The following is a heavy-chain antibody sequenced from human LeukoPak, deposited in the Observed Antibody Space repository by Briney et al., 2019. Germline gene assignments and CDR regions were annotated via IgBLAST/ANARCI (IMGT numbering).Heavy chain of an antibody. J-gene: IGHJ3*02. CDR1: GYTLTELS. V-gene: IGHV1-24*01. CDR2: FDPEDGET. CDR3: ASAGYCSSTSCAFDI. Sequence: ASVKVSCKVSGYTLTELSMHWVRQAPGKGLEWMGGFDPEDGETIYAQKFQGRVTMTEDTSTDTAYMELSSLRSEDTAVYYCASAGYCSSTSCAFDIWGQGTMVTVSS. D-gene: IGHD2-2*01.